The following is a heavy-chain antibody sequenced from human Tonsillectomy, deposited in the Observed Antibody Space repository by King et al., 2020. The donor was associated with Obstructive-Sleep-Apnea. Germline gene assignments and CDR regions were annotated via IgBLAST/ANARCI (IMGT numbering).Heavy chain of an antibody. D-gene: IGHD4-23*01. Sequence: VQLQQWGAGLLKPSETLSLTCAVYGGSFSGYYWSWIRQPPGKGLEWIGEINHSGSTNYNPSLKSRVTISVDTSKNQFSLKLSSVTAADTAVYYCARGPLSRTVVTQGDFDYWGQGTLVTVSS. CDR3: ARGPLSRTVVTQGDFDY. CDR1: GGSFSGYY. J-gene: IGHJ4*02. V-gene: IGHV4-34*01. CDR2: INHSGST.